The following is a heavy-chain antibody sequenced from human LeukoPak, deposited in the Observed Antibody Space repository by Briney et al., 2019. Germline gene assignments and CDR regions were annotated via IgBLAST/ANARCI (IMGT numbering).Heavy chain of an antibody. CDR2: IYPGDSDT. J-gene: IGHJ4*02. V-gene: IGHV5-51*01. CDR3: ARRLYYYDSSGAGYYFDY. CDR1: GYSFTSYW. Sequence: GESLKISCKGSGYSFTSYWIGWVRPMPGKGLEWMGIIYPGDSDTRYSPSFQGQVTISADKSISTAYLQWSSLKASDTAMYYCARRLYYYDSSGAGYYFDYWGQGTLVTVSS. D-gene: IGHD3-22*01.